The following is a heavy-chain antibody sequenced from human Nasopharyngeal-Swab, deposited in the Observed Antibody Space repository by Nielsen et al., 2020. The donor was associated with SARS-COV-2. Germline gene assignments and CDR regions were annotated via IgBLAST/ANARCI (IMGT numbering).Heavy chain of an antibody. V-gene: IGHV3-7*01. CDR2: IKHDGSDK. CDR1: GITFSSYW. Sequence: GESLKISCEASGITFSSYWMSWVRQPPGKGLEWVANIKHDGSDKNYVDSVKARFTISRDNAKNLLFLQMNNLRAEDTALYYCTRDPYSTPPDYWGQGTLVTVSS. J-gene: IGHJ4*02. D-gene: IGHD6-13*01. CDR3: TRDPYSTPPDY.